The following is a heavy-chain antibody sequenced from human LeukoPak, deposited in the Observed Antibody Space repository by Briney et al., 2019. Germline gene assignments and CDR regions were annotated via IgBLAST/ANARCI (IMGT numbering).Heavy chain of an antibody. D-gene: IGHD5-18*01. CDR3: ARVYVGYSYGYYYYMDV. J-gene: IGHJ6*03. CDR2: IIPIFGTA. Sequence: GSSVKVSCKASGGTFSSYAISWVRQAPGQGLEWMGGIIPIFGTANYAQKFQGRVTITADESTSTAYMELSSLRSEDTAVYYCARVYVGYSYGYYYYMDVWGKGTTVTVSS. V-gene: IGHV1-69*01. CDR1: GGTFSSYA.